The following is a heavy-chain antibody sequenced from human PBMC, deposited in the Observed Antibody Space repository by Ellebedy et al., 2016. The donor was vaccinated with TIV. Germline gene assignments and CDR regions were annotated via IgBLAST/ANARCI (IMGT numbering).Heavy chain of an antibody. V-gene: IGHV3-72*01. D-gene: IGHD2-8*02. CDR2: IRSKTYGGTT. CDR3: GKKGYWTVTS. CDR1: GFTFSDHY. Sequence: GESLKISCAASGFTFSDHYMNWVRQAPGKGLEWVGFIRSKTYGGTTEYAASVKGRFTISRDDPKNSVYLQMNSLKTEDTAVYYCGKKGYWTVTSWGQGTLVTVSS. J-gene: IGHJ5*02.